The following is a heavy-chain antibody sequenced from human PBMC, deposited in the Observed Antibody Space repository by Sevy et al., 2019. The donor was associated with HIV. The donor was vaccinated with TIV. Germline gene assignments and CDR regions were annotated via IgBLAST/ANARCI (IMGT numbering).Heavy chain of an antibody. J-gene: IGHJ4*02. CDR2: IIPIFGTA. CDR1: GGTFSSYA. D-gene: IGHD3-22*01. Sequence: ASVKVSCKASGGTFSSYAISWVRQVPGQGLEWMGGIIPIFGTANYAQKFQGRVTITADESTSTAYMELSSLRSEDTAVYYCARERTYYYDSSGYQRGPRFDYWGQGTLVTVSS. V-gene: IGHV1-69*13. CDR3: ARERTYYYDSSGYQRGPRFDY.